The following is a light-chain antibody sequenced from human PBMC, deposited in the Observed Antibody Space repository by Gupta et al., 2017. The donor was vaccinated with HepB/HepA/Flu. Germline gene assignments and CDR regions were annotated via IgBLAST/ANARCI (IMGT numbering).Light chain of an antibody. J-gene: IGLJ3*02. CDR3: AAWDDSLIGVV. CDR1: RSNIATNT. CDR2: TNN. Sequence: HSVLTQPPAASGTPGQRVTISFSGSRSNIATNTVNWYQQVPGMAPKLLISTNNQRPSGVPDRFSGSKSGTSASLAITGLQSEDEADYYCAAWDDSLIGVVFGGGTKLTVL. V-gene: IGLV1-44*01.